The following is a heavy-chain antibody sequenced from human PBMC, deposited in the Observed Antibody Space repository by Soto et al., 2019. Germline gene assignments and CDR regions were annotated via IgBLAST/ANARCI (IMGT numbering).Heavy chain of an antibody. CDR1: GHPHT. Sequence: QVHLVQSGAEVKKPGSSVRVSCTASGHPHTISWVRQAPGQGLEWLGGIVPTLGSTNYARNFQDRVTISADKSTGVVHIELIGLRSEDLATYYCGSAQFRVFPPRYWGPGT. V-gene: IGHV1-69*08. J-gene: IGHJ1*01. CDR2: IVPTLGST. D-gene: IGHD2-15*01. CDR3: GSAQFRVFPPRY.